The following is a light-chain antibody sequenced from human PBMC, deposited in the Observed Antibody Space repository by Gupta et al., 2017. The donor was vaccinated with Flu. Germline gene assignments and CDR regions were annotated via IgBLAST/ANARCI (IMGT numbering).Light chain of an antibody. V-gene: IGLV4-69*01. CDR2: LKFDGSH. J-gene: IGLJ2*01. Sequence: QLVLTQLPSASASLGASVKLTCTLSTGHYNYATALHQQQPGKGPRFLMRLKFDGSHTKGDGIPDRFSSSSSGTQRYLTISNLQWEDESDYYCQTWDTGIRVFGGGTRLTVL. CDR1: TGHYNYA. CDR3: QTWDTGIRV.